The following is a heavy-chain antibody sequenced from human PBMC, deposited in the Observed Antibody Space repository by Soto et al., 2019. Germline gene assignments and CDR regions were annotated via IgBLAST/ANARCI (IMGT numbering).Heavy chain of an antibody. Sequence: QVQLVQSGAEVKKPGASVKVSCKASGYTCTSYAMHWVRQAPGQRLEWMGWINAGNGNTKYSQKFQGRVTITRDTSASIAYMELSSLRSEDTAVYYCATSGYSLLFCWGQGTLVTVSS. CDR2: INAGNGNT. CDR1: GYTCTSYA. D-gene: IGHD5-18*01. V-gene: IGHV1-3*01. J-gene: IGHJ4*02. CDR3: ATSGYSLLFC.